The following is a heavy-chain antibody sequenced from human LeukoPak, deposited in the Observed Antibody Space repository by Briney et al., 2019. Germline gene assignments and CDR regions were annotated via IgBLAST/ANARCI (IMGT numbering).Heavy chain of an antibody. CDR3: ARGEGWYGHYYFDY. V-gene: IGHV1-8*01. CDR1: GYTFTSYD. J-gene: IGHJ4*02. CDR2: MNPNSGNT. Sequence: ASVKVSCKASGYTFTSYDINWVRQATGQGLERMGWMNPNSGNTGYAQKFQGRVTMTRNTSISTAYMELSSLRSEDTAVYYCARGEGWYGHYYFDYWGQGTLVTVSS. D-gene: IGHD6-19*01.